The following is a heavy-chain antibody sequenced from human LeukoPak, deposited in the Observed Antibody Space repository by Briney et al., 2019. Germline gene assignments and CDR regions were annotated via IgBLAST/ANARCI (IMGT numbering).Heavy chain of an antibody. J-gene: IGHJ6*03. V-gene: IGHV3-23*01. CDR1: GFTFSTYA. CDR2: IGGSDGRT. D-gene: IGHD3-22*01. Sequence: PGGSLRLSCAASGFTFSTYAMSWVRQAPGKGLEWVSLIGGSDGRTRYADSVKGRFTISRDNFKNTLYLEMNSLRAEDTAVYYCAKDSSSYDWGYMDVWGKGTTVTISS. CDR3: AKDSSSYDWGYMDV.